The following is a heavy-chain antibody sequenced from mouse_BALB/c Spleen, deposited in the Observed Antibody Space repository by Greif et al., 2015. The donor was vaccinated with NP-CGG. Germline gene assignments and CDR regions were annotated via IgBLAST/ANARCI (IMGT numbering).Heavy chain of an antibody. CDR1: GFSIKDYY. CDR2: IDPENGNT. V-gene: IGHV14-1*02. CDR3: ARDFDY. J-gene: IGHJ2*01. Sequence: VQLQQSGAELVRPGALVKLSCRASGFSIKDYYVHWVKQRPEQDLEWIGWIDPENGNTIYDPKFQGKASITADTSSNTAYLQLSSLTSEDTAVYYCARDFDYWGQGTTLTVSS.